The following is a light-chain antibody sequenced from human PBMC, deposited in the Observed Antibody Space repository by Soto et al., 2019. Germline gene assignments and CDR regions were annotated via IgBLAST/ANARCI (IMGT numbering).Light chain of an antibody. CDR3: SSYTSSSTLYV. CDR1: SSDFGGYNY. V-gene: IGLV2-14*01. J-gene: IGLJ1*01. Sequence: QSALTQPASVSGSPGQSITISCTGTSSDFGGYNYVSWYQQHPDKAPKLMIYDVSNRPSGISNRFSGSKSGNTASLTISGLQAEDEADYYCSSYTSSSTLYVFGTGTKLTVL. CDR2: DVS.